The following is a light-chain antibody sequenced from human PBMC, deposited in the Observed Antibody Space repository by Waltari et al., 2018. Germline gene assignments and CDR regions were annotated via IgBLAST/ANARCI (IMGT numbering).Light chain of an antibody. Sequence: QSALTQPASVSGSPGQSITISCTGTSRAVGRHDINLVSWYQQHPGKAPKLMIYEGNKRPSGVSSRFSGSKSGNTASLTISGLQAEDEADYYCCSYAGSDTWVFGGGTKLTVL. CDR2: EGN. CDR3: CSYAGSDTWV. J-gene: IGLJ3*02. CDR1: SRAVGRHDINL. V-gene: IGLV2-23*01.